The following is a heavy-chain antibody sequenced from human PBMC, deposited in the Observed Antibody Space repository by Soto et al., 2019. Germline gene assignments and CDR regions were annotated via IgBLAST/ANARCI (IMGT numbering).Heavy chain of an antibody. CDR3: ARALGWNGDYFDS. CDR1: GGSVNIGTYY. CDR2: IHYRGST. V-gene: IGHV4-61*01. D-gene: IGHD1-1*01. J-gene: IGHJ4*02. Sequence: SETLSLTCTVPGGSVNIGTYYWSWIRQPPGKGLEWIGFIHYRGSTNYNPSLKSRVTISVDTSKNQFSLRLNSVTAADTAVYYCARALGWNGDYFDSWGQGTLATVP.